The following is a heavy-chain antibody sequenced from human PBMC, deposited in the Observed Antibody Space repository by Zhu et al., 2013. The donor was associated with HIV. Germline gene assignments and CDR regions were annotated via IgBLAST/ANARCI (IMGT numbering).Heavy chain of an antibody. CDR3: ASSIAAGGVGWDYHYMDV. D-gene: IGHD6-13*01. J-gene: IGHJ6*03. Sequence: QVQLVQSGVEVKKPGASVKVSCKTSGYIFTQYGVTWVRQAPGQGLEWVGWSSGHNGNSNSAQKFRGRVTMTIDTSTTTAYLEVRSLTSEDTAVYYCASSIAAGGVGWDYHYMDVWGKGTTVTVSS. CDR1: GYIFTQYG. V-gene: IGHV1-18*01. CDR2: SSGHNGNS.